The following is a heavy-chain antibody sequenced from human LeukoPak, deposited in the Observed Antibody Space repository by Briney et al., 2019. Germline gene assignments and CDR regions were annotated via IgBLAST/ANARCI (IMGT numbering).Heavy chain of an antibody. V-gene: IGHV3-7*01. CDR3: ARSSRTYCSGGFCYGWYFDL. D-gene: IGHD2-15*01. J-gene: IGHJ2*01. CDR2: IYQDGREK. CDR1: GFTFSTYW. Sequence: GGSLRLFCAASGFTFSTYWMTWVRQAPGKGLVWVANIYQDGREKHYVDSVKGRSTISRDNAKNSLYLQMNSLRAEDTAVFYCARSSRTYCSGGFCYGWYFDLWGRGALVTVSS.